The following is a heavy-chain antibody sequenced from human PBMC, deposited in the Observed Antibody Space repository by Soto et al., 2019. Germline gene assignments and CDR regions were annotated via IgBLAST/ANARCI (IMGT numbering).Heavy chain of an antibody. D-gene: IGHD3-9*01. J-gene: IGHJ4*02. V-gene: IGHV3-23*01. CDR3: AKDRHDILTGLSPHDY. Sequence: GGSLRLSCAASGFTFSSYAMSWVRQAPGKGLEWVSAISGSGGSTYYADSVKGRFTISRDNSKNTLYLQMNSLRAEDTAVYYCAKDRHDILTGLSPHDYWGQGTLVTVSS. CDR1: GFTFSSYA. CDR2: ISGSGGST.